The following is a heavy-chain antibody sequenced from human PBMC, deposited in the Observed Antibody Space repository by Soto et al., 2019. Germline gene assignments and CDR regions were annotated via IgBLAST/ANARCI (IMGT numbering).Heavy chain of an antibody. V-gene: IGHV2-5*02. D-gene: IGHD3-10*01. Sequence: ITLKESGPTLVKPTQTLTLTCTFSGFSLNTGGVGVGWVRQPRGKAMEWLALIYWDDDERYRPSLRSRLNTTXHXTXNXVDPTMTNLDPEDTATDYFVRNWRYYGGDYYYGMDAWGQGTTVTVSS. CDR1: GFSLNTGGVG. J-gene: IGHJ6*02. CDR3: VRNWRYYGGDYYYGMDA. CDR2: IYWDDDE.